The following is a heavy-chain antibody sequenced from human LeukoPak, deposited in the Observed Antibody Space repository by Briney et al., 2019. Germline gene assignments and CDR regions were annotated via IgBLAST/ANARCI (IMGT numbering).Heavy chain of an antibody. CDR3: ARRYCSGGSCYEPDP. CDR2: ISAYNGNT. J-gene: IGHJ5*02. CDR1: GYTFTSYG. V-gene: IGHV1-18*01. Sequence: ASVKVSCKASGYTFTSYGISWVRQAPGQGLEWMGWISAYNGNTNYAQKLQGRVTMTTDTSTSTAYMELRSLRSDDTAVYYCARRYCSGGSCYEPDPWGQGTLVTVSS. D-gene: IGHD2-15*01.